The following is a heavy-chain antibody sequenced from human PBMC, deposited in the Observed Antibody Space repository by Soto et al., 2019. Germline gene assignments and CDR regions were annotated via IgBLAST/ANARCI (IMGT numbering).Heavy chain of an antibody. J-gene: IGHJ6*02. CDR2: ISASGGCT. V-gene: IGHV3-23*01. CDR3: AKEVVIESAGRSHSYYYGLDV. Sequence: HPGGSLRLSCAASGFTFSIYAMSWVRQAPGKGLEWVSVISASGGCTYYTDSVKGRLTMSRDNSKNTLFLQMNSLRDEDTAIYYCAKEVVIESAGRSHSYYYGLDVWGPGTTVTVSS. D-gene: IGHD2-2*01. CDR1: GFTFSIYA.